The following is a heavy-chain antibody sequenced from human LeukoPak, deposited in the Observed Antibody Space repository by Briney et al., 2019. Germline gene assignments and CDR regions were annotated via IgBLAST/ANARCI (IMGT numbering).Heavy chain of an antibody. CDR3: ARHRGTTTTTFDYYYYMDV. CDR2: IYTSGST. Sequence: ASETLSLTCTVSGGSISTYYWTWIRQPAGKGLEWIGRIYTSGSTNYNPSLKSRVTMSVDTSKNQFSLRLSSVTAADTAVYYCARHRGTTTTTFDYYYYMDVWGKGTTVTVSS. CDR1: GGSISTYY. J-gene: IGHJ6*03. D-gene: IGHD1-7*01. V-gene: IGHV4-4*07.